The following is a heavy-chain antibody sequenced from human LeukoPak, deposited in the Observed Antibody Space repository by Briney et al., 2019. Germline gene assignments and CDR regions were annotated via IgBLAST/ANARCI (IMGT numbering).Heavy chain of an antibody. Sequence: GGSLRLSCAASGFTFSRYGMNWVRQAPGKGLEWVSYISSSSRTIYYADSVRGRFTISRDNANNSLYLQINSLRAEDTAVYYCARGHDFGSGSAWYDFDYWGQGTLVTVSS. CDR3: ARGHDFGSGSAWYDFDY. CDR1: GFTFSRYG. J-gene: IGHJ4*02. D-gene: IGHD3-10*01. V-gene: IGHV3-48*01. CDR2: ISSSSRTI.